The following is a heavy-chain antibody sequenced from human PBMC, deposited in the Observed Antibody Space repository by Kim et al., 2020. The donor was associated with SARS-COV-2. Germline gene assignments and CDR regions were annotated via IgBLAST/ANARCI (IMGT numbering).Heavy chain of an antibody. CDR3: ARVVVTFPDI. V-gene: IGHV4-28*01. J-gene: IGHJ4*02. CDR2: ST. Sequence: STYYNPSLKSRVTMSVDTSKNPFSLKLSSVTAVDTAVYYCARVVVTFPDIWGQGTLVTVSS. D-gene: IGHD2-15*01.